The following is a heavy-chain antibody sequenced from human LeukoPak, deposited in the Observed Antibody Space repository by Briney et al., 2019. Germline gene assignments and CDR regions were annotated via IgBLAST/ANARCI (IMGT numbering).Heavy chain of an antibody. CDR3: ATSHGPRYYDFWSGYWY. CDR1: GFTFSSYA. V-gene: IGHV3-23*01. Sequence: PGGSLRLSCAASGFTFSSYAMGWVRQAPGKGLEWVSAISGSGGSTYYADSVKGRFTISRDNSKNTLYLQMNSLRAEDTAVYYCATSHGPRYYDFWSGYWYWGQGTLVTVSS. D-gene: IGHD3-3*01. CDR2: ISGSGGST. J-gene: IGHJ4*02.